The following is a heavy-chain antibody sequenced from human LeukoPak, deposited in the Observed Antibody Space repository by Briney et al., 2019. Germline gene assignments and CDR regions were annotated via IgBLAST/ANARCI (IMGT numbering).Heavy chain of an antibody. CDR1: GFTFSSYA. Sequence: GGSLRLSCAASGFTFSSYAMSWVRQAPGKGLEWASAISGSGGSTYYADSVKGRFTISRDNSKNTLYLQMNSLRAEDTAVYYCAKSDSSGYYPLGYWGQGTLVTVSS. D-gene: IGHD3-22*01. V-gene: IGHV3-23*01. J-gene: IGHJ4*02. CDR3: AKSDSSGYYPLGY. CDR2: ISGSGGST.